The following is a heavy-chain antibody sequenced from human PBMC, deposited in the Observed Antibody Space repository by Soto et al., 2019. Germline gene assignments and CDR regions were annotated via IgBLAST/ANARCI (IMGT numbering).Heavy chain of an antibody. CDR1: GGTFSSYA. Sequence: QVQLVQSGAEVKKPGSSVKVSCKASGGTFSSYAISWVRQAPGQGLEWMGGIIPIFGTANYAQKFQGRVTITADEFTSTAYMELSSLRSEDTAVYYCARGEGIYYYDSSGYPRHGAFDIWGQGTMVTVSS. CDR3: ARGEGIYYYDSSGYPRHGAFDI. V-gene: IGHV1-69*01. CDR2: IIPIFGTA. D-gene: IGHD3-22*01. J-gene: IGHJ3*02.